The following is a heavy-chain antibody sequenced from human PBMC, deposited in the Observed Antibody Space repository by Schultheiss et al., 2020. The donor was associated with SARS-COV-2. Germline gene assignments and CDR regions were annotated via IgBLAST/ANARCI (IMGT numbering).Heavy chain of an antibody. CDR3: ARGFAVGAFDY. CDR2: INSDGSST. D-gene: IGHD1-26*01. V-gene: IGHV3-74*01. J-gene: IGHJ4*02. CDR1: GFTFSSYW. Sequence: GGSLRLSCAASGFTFSSYWMLWVRQAPGKGLVWVSRINSDGSSTTYADSVKGRFIISRDNTKKSLYLQMNSLRAEDTAVYYCARGFAVGAFDYWGQGTLVTVSS.